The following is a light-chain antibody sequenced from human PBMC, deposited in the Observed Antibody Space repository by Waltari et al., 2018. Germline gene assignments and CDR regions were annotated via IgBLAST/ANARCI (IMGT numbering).Light chain of an antibody. J-gene: IGKJ2*01. Sequence: ETVLTQTPATLSVSPGGTAILSCRASQSVGDNLAWYQQKDGHAPRLLIYGASIRATDIPDRFTGSGSETDFTLTISSLNSEDVAVYFCQHYNKWPQYTFAQGTKVEIK. V-gene: IGKV3D-15*01. CDR2: GAS. CDR3: QHYNKWPQYT. CDR1: QSVGDN.